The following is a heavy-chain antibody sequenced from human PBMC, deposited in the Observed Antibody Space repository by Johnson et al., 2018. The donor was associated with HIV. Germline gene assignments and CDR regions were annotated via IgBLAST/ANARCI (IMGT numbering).Heavy chain of an antibody. CDR3: TTYATMITMYVEIKGGAFDI. V-gene: IGHV3-15*01. Sequence: MLLVESGGGLVQPGGSLKLSCAASGFTFSGSAMHWVRQASGKGLASVGRIKSNTDGGTTEYAEPVKGRFTISRADSKNTMNRQMNSLTTEDTAVYYGTTYATMITMYVEIKGGAFDIWGQGTMVTVSS. CDR2: IKSNTDGGTT. D-gene: IGHD3-16*01. J-gene: IGHJ3*02. CDR1: GFTFSGSA.